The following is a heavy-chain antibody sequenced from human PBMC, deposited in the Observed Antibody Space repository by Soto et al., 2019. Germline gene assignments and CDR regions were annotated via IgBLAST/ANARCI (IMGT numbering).Heavy chain of an antibody. V-gene: IGHV3-30-3*01. CDR3: ARGPITQTSFIDH. Sequence: HGWSLRLSCESSVFTFIIYPMHWVRQAPGKGLEWVTVISYDGGNQYYADSVKGRFTISRDNSKDTLYLQMHSLRSDDTAVYFCARGPITQTSFIDHWGQGTLVSVPS. CDR2: ISYDGGNQ. CDR1: VFTFIIYP. J-gene: IGHJ4*02. D-gene: IGHD1-20*01.